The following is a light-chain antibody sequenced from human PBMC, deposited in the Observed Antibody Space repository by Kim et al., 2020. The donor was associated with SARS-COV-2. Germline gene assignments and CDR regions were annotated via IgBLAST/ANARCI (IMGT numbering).Light chain of an antibody. J-gene: IGKJ4*01. Sequence: MTQSPSSLAASVGDRVTIACRASQSIGKRLNWYQQRPGKAPKLLIYAASTLQSGVPSRFSGTGSGTDFALTISSLQPEDFATYYCQQSYTTPWLSFGGGTKVDIK. CDR1: QSIGKR. CDR2: AAS. CDR3: QQSYTTPWLS. V-gene: IGKV1-39*01.